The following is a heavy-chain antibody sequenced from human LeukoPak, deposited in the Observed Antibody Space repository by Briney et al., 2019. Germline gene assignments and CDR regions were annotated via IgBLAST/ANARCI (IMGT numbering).Heavy chain of an antibody. CDR3: AKDSRSSSSSYTQFDP. CDR2: INSDGSST. J-gene: IGHJ5*02. D-gene: IGHD6-13*01. V-gene: IGHV3-74*01. CDR1: GFTFSSYW. Sequence: GGSLRLSCAASGFTFSSYWMHWVRQAPGKGLVWVSRINSDGSSTSYADSVKGRFTISRDNAKNSLYLQMNSLRAEDTALYYCAKDSRSSSSSYTQFDPWGQGTLVTVSS.